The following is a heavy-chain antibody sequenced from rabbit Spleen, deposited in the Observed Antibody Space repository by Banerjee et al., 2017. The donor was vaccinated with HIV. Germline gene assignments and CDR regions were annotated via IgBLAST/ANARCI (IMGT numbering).Heavy chain of an antibody. J-gene: IGHJ4*01. CDR3: ARDLPGVIGWNFNL. CDR1: GFDFSNYG. D-gene: IGHD1-1*01. V-gene: IGHV1S47*01. Sequence: QEQLVESGGGLVQPGGSLKLSCTASGFDFSNYGVTWVRQAPGKGLEWIGYIEPIFGNTYYASWVNGRFTISSHNAQNTLYLQLSSLTVADTATYFCARDLPGVIGWNFNLWGPGPSSPS. CDR2: IEPIFGNT.